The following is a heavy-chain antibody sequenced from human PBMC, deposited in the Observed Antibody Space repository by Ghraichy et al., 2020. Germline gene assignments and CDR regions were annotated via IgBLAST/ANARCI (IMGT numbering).Heavy chain of an antibody. V-gene: IGHV3-7*04. D-gene: IGHD5-18*01. J-gene: IGHJ4*02. Sequence: GGSLRLSCAASGFTFNTYYMTWVRQAPGKGLEWVANIKQDGSEKYYVDSVKGRFTISRDNAKDSVYLQMNSLRAEDTAVYYCGRGGYIYGSNPIDYWGQGSRVMVSS. CDR2: IKQDGSEK. CDR3: GRGGYIYGSNPIDY. CDR1: GFTFNTYY.